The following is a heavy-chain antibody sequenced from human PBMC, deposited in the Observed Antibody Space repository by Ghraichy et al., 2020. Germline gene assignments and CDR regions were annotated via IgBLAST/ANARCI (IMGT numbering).Heavy chain of an antibody. D-gene: IGHD1-26*01. CDR1: GGSFSGYY. CDR2: INHSGST. J-gene: IGHJ4*02. CDR3: ARGYIEVGATSIDY. Sequence: SETLSLTCAVYGGSFSGYYWSWIRQPPGKGLEWIGEINHSGSTNYNPSLKSRVTISVDTSKNQFSLKLSSVTAADTAVYYCARGYIEVGATSIDYWGQGTLVTVSS. V-gene: IGHV4-34*01.